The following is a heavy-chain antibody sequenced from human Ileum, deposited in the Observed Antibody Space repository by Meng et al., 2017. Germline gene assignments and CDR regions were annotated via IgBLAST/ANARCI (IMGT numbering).Heavy chain of an antibody. CDR1: GGSISSSAYS. D-gene: IGHD2/OR15-2a*01. Sequence: QMQVQESGSGLVTSSQTLSLTCTVSGGSISSSAYSWTWIRQPPGKGLEWIGYIYQVGSTNYNPSLKSRVTIFVDTSKNQFSLKLTSVTAADTAVYYCASSTSGPELNYWGQGTLVTVSS. CDR2: IYQVGST. CDR3: ASSTSGPELNY. V-gene: IGHV4-30-2*01. J-gene: IGHJ4*02.